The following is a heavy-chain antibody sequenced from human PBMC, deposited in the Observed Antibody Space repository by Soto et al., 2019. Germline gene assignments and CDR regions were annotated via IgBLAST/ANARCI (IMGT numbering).Heavy chain of an antibody. Sequence: ASVKVSCKVSGYTLTELSIHWVRRAPGKGLEWMGGFDPEDGETIYAQKFQGRVTMTEDTSTDTAYMELSSLRSEDTAVYYCATAGLGELLDPYYYYGMDVWGQGTTVTVSS. J-gene: IGHJ6*02. CDR1: GYTLTELS. CDR2: FDPEDGET. CDR3: ATAGLGELLDPYYYYGMDV. V-gene: IGHV1-24*01. D-gene: IGHD3-10*01.